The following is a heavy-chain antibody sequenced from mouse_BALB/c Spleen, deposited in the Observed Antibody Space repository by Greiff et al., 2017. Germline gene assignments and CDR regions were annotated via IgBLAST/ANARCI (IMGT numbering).Heavy chain of an antibody. J-gene: IGHJ3*01. Sequence: VQLKESGPELVKPGASVKMSCKASGYTFTSYVMHWVKQKPGQGLEWIGYINHYNDGTKYNEKFKGKATLTSDKSSSTAYMELSSLTSEDSAVYYCARDGNWGPFAYWGQGTLVTVSA. CDR1: GYTFTSYV. V-gene: IGHV1-14*01. D-gene: IGHD4-1*01. CDR3: ARDGNWGPFAY. CDR2: INHYNDGT.